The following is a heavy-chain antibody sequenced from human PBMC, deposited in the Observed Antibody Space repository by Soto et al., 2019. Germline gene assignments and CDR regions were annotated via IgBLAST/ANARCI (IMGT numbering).Heavy chain of an antibody. Sequence: PSETLSLTCTVSGGSISSYYWSWIRQPPGKGLEWIGYIYYSGSTNYNPSLKSRVTISVDTSKNQFSLKLSSVTAADTAVYYCARTVRGVILPYYHYYMDFWGQGTTVPVAS. J-gene: IGHJ6*03. CDR1: GGSISSYY. CDR2: IYYSGST. V-gene: IGHV4-59*01. D-gene: IGHD3-10*01. CDR3: ARTVRGVILPYYHYYMDF.